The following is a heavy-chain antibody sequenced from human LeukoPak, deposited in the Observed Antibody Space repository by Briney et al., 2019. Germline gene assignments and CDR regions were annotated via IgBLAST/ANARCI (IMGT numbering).Heavy chain of an antibody. CDR1: EFTFSTYT. J-gene: IGHJ4*02. CDR3: AKYRRGTTTLYFDY. D-gene: IGHD1-7*01. V-gene: IGHV3-23*01. Sequence: GGSLRLSCAASEFTFSTYTMHWVRQAPGKGLEWVSAISGSGGSTYYADSVKGRFTISRDNSKNTLYLQMNSLRAEDTAVYYCAKYRRGTTTLYFDYWGQGTLVTVSS. CDR2: ISGSGGST.